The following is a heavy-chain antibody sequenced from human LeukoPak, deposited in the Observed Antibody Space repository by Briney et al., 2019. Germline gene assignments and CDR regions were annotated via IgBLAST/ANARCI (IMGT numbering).Heavy chain of an antibody. Sequence: GRSLRLSCAASGFTVSSNHMSWVRQAPGKGLEWVSLIYTGGSTYYADSVKGRFTISRDNSKSTLYLQMNSLRAEDTAVYHCAKKSGDHFHFDFWGQGTLVTVSS. D-gene: IGHD2-21*01. V-gene: IGHV3-53*01. CDR3: AKKSGDHFHFDF. CDR1: GFTVSSNH. J-gene: IGHJ4*02. CDR2: IYTGGST.